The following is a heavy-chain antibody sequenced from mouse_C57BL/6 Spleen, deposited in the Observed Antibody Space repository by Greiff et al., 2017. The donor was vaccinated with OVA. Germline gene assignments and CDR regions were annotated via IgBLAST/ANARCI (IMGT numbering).Heavy chain of an antibody. CDR2: IYPGGGYT. J-gene: IGHJ3*01. V-gene: IGHV1-63*01. CDR3: ARWETAQATAWFAY. Sequence: VQLQHSGAELVRPGTSVKMSCKASGYTFTNYWIGWAKQRPGHGLEWIGDIYPGGGYTNYNEKFKGKATLTADKSSSTAYMQFSSLTSEDSAIYYCARWETAQATAWFAYWGQGTLVTVSA. CDR1: GYTFTNYW. D-gene: IGHD3-2*02.